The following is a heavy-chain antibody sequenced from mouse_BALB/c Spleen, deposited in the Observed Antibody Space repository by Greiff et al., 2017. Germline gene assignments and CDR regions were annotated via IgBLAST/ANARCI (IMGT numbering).Heavy chain of an antibody. D-gene: IGHD1-1*01. CDR3: ARGGYYYGSSYWYFDD. CDR2: ISSGGST. Sequence: EVTLVESGGGLVKPGGSLKLSCAASGFTFSSYAMSWVRPTPEKRLEWVASISSGGSTYYPDSVKGRFTISRDNARNILYLQMSSLRSEDTAMYYCARGGYYYGSSYWYFDDWGAGTTVTVSS. V-gene: IGHV5-6-5*01. J-gene: IGHJ1*01. CDR1: GFTFSSYA.